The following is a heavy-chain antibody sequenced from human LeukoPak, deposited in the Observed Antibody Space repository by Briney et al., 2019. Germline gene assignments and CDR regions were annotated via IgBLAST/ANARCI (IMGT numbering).Heavy chain of an antibody. D-gene: IGHD2-8*01. CDR1: GYTFTGYY. Sequence: ASVKVSCKAPGYTFTGYYMHWVRQAPGQGLEWTGWINAGNGNTKYSQKFQGRVTITRDTSASTAYMELSSLRSEDTAVYYCASCNQVLCMRPYDYWGQGTLVTVSS. V-gene: IGHV1-3*01. CDR3: ASCNQVLCMRPYDY. J-gene: IGHJ4*02. CDR2: INAGNGNT.